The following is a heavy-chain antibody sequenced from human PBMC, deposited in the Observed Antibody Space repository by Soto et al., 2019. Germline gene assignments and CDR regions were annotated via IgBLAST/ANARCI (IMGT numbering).Heavy chain of an antibody. Sequence: PGRSLRLSCAASGFPFNVYAMTSVRQAPGRGLDWVSYISANGDGTYYANSVKGRFTISRDNSKNTLYLQMNSLRAEDTAVYYCARARGGLSVVTATYFDYLGQGTLVTVSS. CDR1: GFPFNVYA. V-gene: IGHV3-23*01. CDR2: ISANGDGT. D-gene: IGHD2-21*02. J-gene: IGHJ4*02. CDR3: ARARGGLSVVTATYFDY.